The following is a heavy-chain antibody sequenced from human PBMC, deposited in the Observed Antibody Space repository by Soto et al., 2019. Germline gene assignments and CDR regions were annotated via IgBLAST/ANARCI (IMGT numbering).Heavy chain of an antibody. J-gene: IGHJ2*01. V-gene: IGHV3-23*01. D-gene: IGHD6-13*01. CDR2: ISGSGGST. Sequence: EVQLLESGGGLVQPGGSLRLSCAASGFTFSSYAMSWVRQAPGKGLEWVSAISGSGGSTYYADSVKGRFSISRDNSKNTLYVQMDSLRAEDTAVYYCAKGIASKTRPLRKYFDLWGRGTLVTVSS. CDR3: AKGIASKTRPLRKYFDL. CDR1: GFTFSSYA.